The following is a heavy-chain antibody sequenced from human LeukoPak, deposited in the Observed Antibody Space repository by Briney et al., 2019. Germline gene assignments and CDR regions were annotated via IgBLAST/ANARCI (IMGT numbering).Heavy chain of an antibody. V-gene: IGHV3-48*04. D-gene: IGHD1-1*01. CDR2: ISSSGSTI. CDR1: GFSFSSNS. Sequence: GGSLRLSCAASGFSFSSNSMNWVRQAPGKGLEWVSYISSSGSTIYYADSVKGRFTISRDNAKNSLYLQMNSLRAEDTAVYYCARDLRTGTGGYWGQGTLVTVSS. J-gene: IGHJ4*02. CDR3: ARDLRTGTGGY.